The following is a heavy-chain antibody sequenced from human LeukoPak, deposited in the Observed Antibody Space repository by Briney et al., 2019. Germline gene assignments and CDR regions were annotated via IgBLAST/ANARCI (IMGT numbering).Heavy chain of an antibody. CDR3: ATPPPTTFGVVISETYGMDV. J-gene: IGHJ6*02. CDR1: GYTLTELS. V-gene: IGHV1-24*01. Sequence: ASVKVSCKVSGYTLTELSMHWVRQAPGKGLEWMGGFDPEDGETIYAQKFQGRVTMTEDTSTDTAYMELSSLRYEDTAVYYCATPPPTTFGVVISETYGMDVWGQGTTVTVSS. CDR2: FDPEDGET. D-gene: IGHD3-3*01.